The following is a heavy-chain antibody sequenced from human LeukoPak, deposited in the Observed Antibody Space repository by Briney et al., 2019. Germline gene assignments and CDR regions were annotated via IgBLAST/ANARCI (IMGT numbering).Heavy chain of an antibody. V-gene: IGHV3-21*01. CDR3: AGAPYDSSGYYYY. Sequence: GGSLRLSCAASGFTFSSYSMNWVRQAPGKGLEWVSSISSSSSYIHYADSVKGRFTISRDNAKNSLYLQMNSLRAEDTAVYYCAGAPYDSSGYYYYWGQGTLVTVSS. CDR1: GFTFSSYS. D-gene: IGHD3-22*01. J-gene: IGHJ4*02. CDR2: ISSSSSYI.